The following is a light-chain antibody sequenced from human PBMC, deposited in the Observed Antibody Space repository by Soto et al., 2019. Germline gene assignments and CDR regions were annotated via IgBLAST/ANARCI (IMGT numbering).Light chain of an antibody. J-gene: IGLJ1*01. V-gene: IGLV2-11*01. Sequence: QSALTQPRSVSGSPGRSVTISCTGTSSDVGAYDYVSWYQQHPGKAPKLIIYGVSQRPSGVPDRFSGSKSGNTASLTISGLEAEDEADYYCCSYAGSSNFHVFGMGTKVTVL. CDR3: CSYAGSSNFHV. CDR1: SSDVGAYDY. CDR2: GVS.